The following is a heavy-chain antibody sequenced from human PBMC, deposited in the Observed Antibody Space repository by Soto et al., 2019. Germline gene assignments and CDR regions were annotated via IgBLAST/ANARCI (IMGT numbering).Heavy chain of an antibody. CDR3: ARRLGSIAARPGTPYDY. V-gene: IGHV4-34*01. Sequence: PSETLSLTCAVYGGSFSGYYWSWIRQPPGKGLEWIGEINHSGSTNYNPSLKSRVTISVDTSKNQFSLKLSSVTAADTAVYYCARRLGSIAARPGTPYDYWGQGTLVTVSS. D-gene: IGHD6-6*01. CDR2: INHSGST. CDR1: GGSFSGYY. J-gene: IGHJ4*02.